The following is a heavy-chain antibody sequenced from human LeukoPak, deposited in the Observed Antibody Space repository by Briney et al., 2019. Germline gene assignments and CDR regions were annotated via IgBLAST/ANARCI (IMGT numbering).Heavy chain of an antibody. D-gene: IGHD5-24*01. CDR3: ARGGQGDGYSADEAFDF. J-gene: IGHJ3*01. V-gene: IGHV6-1*01. CDR2: TYYRSKWYN. Sequence: SQTLSLTCAISGDSVSSTSAAWNWIRQSPSRGLEWLGRTYYRSKWYNDYAVSVKSRITINPDTSKNQFSLQLNSVTPEDTAVYYCARGGQGDGYSADEAFDFWGQGTMVTVS. CDR1: GDSVSSTSAA.